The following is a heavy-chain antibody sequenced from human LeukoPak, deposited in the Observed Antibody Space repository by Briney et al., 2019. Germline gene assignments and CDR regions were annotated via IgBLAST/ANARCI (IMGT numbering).Heavy chain of an antibody. CDR2: ISYDGSNK. CDR3: ARGPPVREDIFYCMDG. Sequence: PGGSLRLSLAASGFTFSSYAMHGVRQAPGKGVEWVAGISYDGSNKYYADSVKGGFTISRDNSKNTLYLQMNSLRTEDTAGYYCARGPPVREDIFYCMDGWGQGTTVTVSS. CDR1: GFTFSSYA. J-gene: IGHJ6*02. V-gene: IGHV3-30-3*01. D-gene: IGHD2-21*01.